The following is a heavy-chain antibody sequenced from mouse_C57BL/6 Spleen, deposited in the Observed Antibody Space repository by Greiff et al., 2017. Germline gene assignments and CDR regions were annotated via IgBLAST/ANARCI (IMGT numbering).Heavy chain of an antibody. Sequence: RPGQGLEWIGDIYPGSGSTNYNEKFKSKATLTVDTSSSTAYMQLSSLTSEDSAVYYCARSGSGTGFAYWGQGTLVTVSA. CDR2: IYPGSGST. D-gene: IGHD3-2*02. J-gene: IGHJ3*01. CDR3: ARSGSGTGFAY. V-gene: IGHV1-55*01.